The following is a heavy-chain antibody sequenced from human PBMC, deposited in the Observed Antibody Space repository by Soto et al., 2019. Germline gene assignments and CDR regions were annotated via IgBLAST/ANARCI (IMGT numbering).Heavy chain of an antibody. CDR3: ARVGDYDILTGYYRRYYYYGMDV. CDR2: IIPIFGTA. CDR1: GGTFSSYA. Sequence: SVKVSCKASGGTFSSYAISWVRQAPGQGLEWMGGIIPIFGTANYAQKFQGRVTITADESTSTAYMELSSLRSEDTAVYYCARVGDYDILTGYYRRYYYYGMDVWGQGTTVTV. V-gene: IGHV1-69*13. J-gene: IGHJ6*02. D-gene: IGHD3-9*01.